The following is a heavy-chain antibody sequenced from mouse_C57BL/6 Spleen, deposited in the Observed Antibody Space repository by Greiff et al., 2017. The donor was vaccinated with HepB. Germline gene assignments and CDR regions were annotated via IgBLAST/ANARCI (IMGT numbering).Heavy chain of an antibody. J-gene: IGHJ2*01. CDR1: GYSITSGYY. Sequence: EVKLQESGPGLVKPSQSLSLTCSVTGYSITSGYYWNWIRQFPGNKLEWMGYISYDGSNNYNPSLKNRISITRDTSKNQFFLKLNSVTTEDTATYYCARDRDSGFDYWGQGTTLTVSS. V-gene: IGHV3-6*01. CDR2: ISYDGSN. CDR3: ARDRDSGFDY. D-gene: IGHD3-2*02.